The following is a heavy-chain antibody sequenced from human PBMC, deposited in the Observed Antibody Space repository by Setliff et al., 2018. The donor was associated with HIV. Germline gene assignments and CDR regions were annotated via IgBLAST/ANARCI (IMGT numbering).Heavy chain of an antibody. J-gene: IGHJ4*02. CDR3: AATYCRGGGRDCPQMYDY. V-gene: IGHV4-34*01. D-gene: IGHD2-15*01. CDR2: INYSGTT. CDR1: GGSFSGNY. Sequence: LSLTCAIYGGSFSGNYWSWIRQPPGKGLEWIGEINYSGTTNHNPFLKSQVTISVDTSKKQFSLKLNSVTAADSAIYYCAATYCRGGGRDCPQMYDYWGQGSLVTVSS.